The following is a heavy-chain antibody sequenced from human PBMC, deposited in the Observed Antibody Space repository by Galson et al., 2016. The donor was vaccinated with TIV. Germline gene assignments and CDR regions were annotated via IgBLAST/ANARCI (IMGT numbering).Heavy chain of an antibody. CDR3: ARESSDYYYYMDV. J-gene: IGHJ6*03. V-gene: IGHV4-61*02. CDR1: SASITSGSYY. D-gene: IGHD3-10*01. CDR2: IYTTGTT. Sequence: LSLTCTVSSASITSGSYYWSWIRQPAGSGLEWIGRIYTTGTTNYNTSLESRVTISVDTSKNHFSLKLTSVTAADTAVYYCARESSDYYYYMDVWGKGTTVTVSS.